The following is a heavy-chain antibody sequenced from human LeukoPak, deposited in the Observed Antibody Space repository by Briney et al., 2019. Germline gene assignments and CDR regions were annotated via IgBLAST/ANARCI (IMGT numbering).Heavy chain of an antibody. CDR3: ASLWSYYFDY. J-gene: IGHJ4*02. Sequence: TSETLSLTCTVSGYSISSGYYWGWIRQPPGKGLEWIGSIYHSGSTYYNPSLKSRVTISVDTSKNQFSLKLSSVTAADTAVYYCASLWSYYFDYWGQGTLVAVSS. D-gene: IGHD3-10*01. V-gene: IGHV4-38-2*02. CDR2: IYHSGST. CDR1: GYSISSGYY.